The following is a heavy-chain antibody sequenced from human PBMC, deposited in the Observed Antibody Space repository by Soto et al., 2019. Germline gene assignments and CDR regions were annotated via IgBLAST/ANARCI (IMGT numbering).Heavy chain of an antibody. J-gene: IGHJ4*02. CDR3: AKGGSSYYFDY. Sequence: EVQLLESGGGLVQPGGSLRLSCAASGFTFSGYAMSWVRQAPGKGLEWVSVISSSGGTTYYADSVKGRFTISRDNSKNTLYLQMNSLRAEDTAVYYCAKGGSSYYFDYWGQGTLVTVST. CDR2: ISSSGGTT. CDR1: GFTFSGYA. D-gene: IGHD2-15*01. V-gene: IGHV3-23*01.